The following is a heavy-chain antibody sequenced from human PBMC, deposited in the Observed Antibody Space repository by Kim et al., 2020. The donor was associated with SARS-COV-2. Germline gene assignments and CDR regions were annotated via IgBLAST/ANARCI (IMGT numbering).Heavy chain of an antibody. CDR2: ISTYSGNT. J-gene: IGHJ5*02. CDR1: GYSFTSYG. V-gene: IGHV1-18*01. D-gene: IGHD3-3*01. Sequence: ASVKVSCKASGYSFTSYGISWVRQAPGQGLEWMGWISTYSGNTNYAHSLQGRVTMTTDTSTGTAYMELRSLRSDDTAVYYCGRDPGTLERSGLHWFDPWGQGTLVTVSS. CDR3: GRDPGTLERSGLHWFDP.